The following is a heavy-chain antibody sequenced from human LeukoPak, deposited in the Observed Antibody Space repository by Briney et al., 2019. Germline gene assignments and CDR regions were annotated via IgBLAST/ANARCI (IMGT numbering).Heavy chain of an antibody. V-gene: IGHV3-7*01. CDR2: IKPDGSAE. CDR1: GFTFSSYW. D-gene: IGHD2-15*01. J-gene: IGHJ4*02. CDR3: ARDGGLHTNFDY. Sequence: GGSLRLSCAASGFTFSSYWMSWVRQAPGKGLEWVANIKPDGSAEYYADSVRGRFSTSRDNANNLLYLQMNSLRAEDTAVYYCARDGGLHTNFDYWGQGTLVTVSS.